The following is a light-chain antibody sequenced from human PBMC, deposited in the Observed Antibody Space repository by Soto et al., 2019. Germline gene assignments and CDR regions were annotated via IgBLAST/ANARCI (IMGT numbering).Light chain of an antibody. CDR1: SSVVGSYNR. Sequence: QSVLPQPPSVPGSPGQSVAISCTGTSSVVGSYNRVSWYQQPPGAAPKLMIYEVSNRPSGVPDRFSGSKSGNTASLTISGLQAEDEADYYCNSYTGSSTYVFGTGTKVTVL. CDR3: NSYTGSSTYV. V-gene: IGLV2-18*02. CDR2: EVS. J-gene: IGLJ1*01.